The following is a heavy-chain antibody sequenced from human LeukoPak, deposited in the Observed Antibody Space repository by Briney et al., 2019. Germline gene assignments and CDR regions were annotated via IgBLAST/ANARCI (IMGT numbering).Heavy chain of an antibody. CDR1: GGSISSGDYY. D-gene: IGHD4-23*01. J-gene: IGHJ4*02. CDR2: IYYSGST. CDR3: AREFRDYGGIQGFDY. V-gene: IGHV4-30-4*08. Sequence: SQTLSLTCTVSGGSISSGDYYWSWIRQPPGKGLEWIGYIYYSGSTYYNPSLKSRVTISVDTSKNQFSLKLSSVTAADTAVYYCAREFRDYGGIQGFDYWGQGTLVTVSS.